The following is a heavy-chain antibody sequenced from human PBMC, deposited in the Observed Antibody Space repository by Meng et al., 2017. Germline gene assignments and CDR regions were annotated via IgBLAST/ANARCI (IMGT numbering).Heavy chain of an antibody. J-gene: IGHJ4*02. V-gene: IGHV3-30*01. Sequence: GRVVECGGGLGRPGRSLRLSCAAAGCTFSSYAMHWVRQAPSKGREWVAVISYDGSNKYYADSVKGRFTISRDNSKNTLYLQMNSLRAEDTAVYYCARGQNWNYFGFFDYWGQGTLVTVSS. CDR1: GCTFSSYA. CDR3: ARGQNWNYFGFFDY. CDR2: ISYDGSNK. D-gene: IGHD1-7*01.